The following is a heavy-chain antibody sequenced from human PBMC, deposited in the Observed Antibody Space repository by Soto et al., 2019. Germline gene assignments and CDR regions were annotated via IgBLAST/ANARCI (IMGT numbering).Heavy chain of an antibody. V-gene: IGHV3-30*18. J-gene: IGHJ3*02. CDR1: GFTLSSYG. D-gene: IGHD2-8*01. Sequence: PGGSLRLSCAASGFTLSSYGMHWVRQAPGKGLEWVAVISYDGSNKYYADSVKGRFTISRDNSKNTLYLQMNSLRAEDTAVYYCAKGYCTNGVCYKAEDAFDIWGQGTMVTVSS. CDR3: AKGYCTNGVCYKAEDAFDI. CDR2: ISYDGSNK.